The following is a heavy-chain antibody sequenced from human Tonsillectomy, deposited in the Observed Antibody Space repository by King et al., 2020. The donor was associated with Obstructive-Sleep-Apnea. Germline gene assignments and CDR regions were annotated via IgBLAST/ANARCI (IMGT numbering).Heavy chain of an antibody. CDR1: GFTVSSNY. Sequence: VQLVESGGGLVQPGGSLRLSCAASGFTVSSNYMSWVRQAPGKGLEWVSVIYSGGSTYYADSVKGRFTIFRHNSKNTLYLQMNSLSAEDTAVYYCARPLTTRYSSGWYEDDYCGQGTLVTVSS. CDR3: ARPLTTRYSSGWYEDDY. D-gene: IGHD6-19*01. J-gene: IGHJ4*02. V-gene: IGHV3-53*04. CDR2: IYSGGST.